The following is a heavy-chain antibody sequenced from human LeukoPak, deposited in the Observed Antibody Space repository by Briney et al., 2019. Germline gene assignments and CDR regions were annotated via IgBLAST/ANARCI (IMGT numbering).Heavy chain of an antibody. CDR1: GFNFGDVW. Sequence: GGSLRLSCEGSGFNFGDVWMNWVRQAPGKGLEWVSVITGSGGFTQYADSVKGRFTISRDNSKNTVYLQMNSLRVEDTALYYCVRSLDYWGQGTLVTVSS. J-gene: IGHJ4*02. V-gene: IGHV3-23*01. CDR2: ITGSGGFT. CDR3: VRSLDY.